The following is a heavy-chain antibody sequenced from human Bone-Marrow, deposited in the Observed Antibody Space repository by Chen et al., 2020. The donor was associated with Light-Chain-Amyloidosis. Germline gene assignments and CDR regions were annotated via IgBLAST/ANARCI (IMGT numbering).Heavy chain of an antibody. CDR1: NGDFGDAY. CDR3: ARYEPHFSDSIISGYTA. Sequence: QVELKQWGAGLLKPSEPLSITCGIHNGDFGDAYWTWIRQPPGKGLQWIAEINHSGSANYNSSLKSRTTISVDKSKNQFSLRMISVTAADTAVYYCARYEPHFSDSIISGYTAWGQGTSVTFSS. D-gene: IGHD5-12*01. J-gene: IGHJ5*02. V-gene: IGHV4-34*01. CDR2: INHSGSA.